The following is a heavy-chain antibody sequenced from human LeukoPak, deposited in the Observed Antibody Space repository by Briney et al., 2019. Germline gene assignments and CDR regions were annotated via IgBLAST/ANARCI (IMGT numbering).Heavy chain of an antibody. V-gene: IGHV3-11*01. CDR3: ARDGNSGYDSYYFDY. D-gene: IGHD5-12*01. Sequence: GGSLRLSCAASGFTFSDYYMSWIRQAPGKGLEWVSYISSSGSTIYYADSVKGRLTISRDNAKNSLYLQMDSLRAEDTAVYYCARDGNSGYDSYYFDYWGQGTLVTVSS. CDR1: GFTFSDYY. J-gene: IGHJ4*02. CDR2: ISSSGSTI.